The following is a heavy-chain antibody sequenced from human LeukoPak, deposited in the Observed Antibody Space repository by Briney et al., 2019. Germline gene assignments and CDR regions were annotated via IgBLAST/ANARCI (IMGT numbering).Heavy chain of an antibody. V-gene: IGHV3-30*18. CDR3: AKDSLARWFGTQWIYTYYYYYMDV. Sequence: GRSLRLSCAASGFTFSSYGMHWVRQAPGKGLEWVAVISYDGSNKYYADSVKGRFTISRDNSKNTLYLQMNSLRAEDTAVYYCAKDSLARWFGTQWIYTYYYYYMDVWGKGTTVTISS. CDR2: ISYDGSNK. J-gene: IGHJ6*03. CDR1: GFTFSSYG. D-gene: IGHD3-10*01.